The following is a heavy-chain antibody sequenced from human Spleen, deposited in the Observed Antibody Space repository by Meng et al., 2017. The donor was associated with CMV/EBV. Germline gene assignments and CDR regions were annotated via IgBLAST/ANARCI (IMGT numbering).Heavy chain of an antibody. Sequence: GESLKISCAASGVTLNSYAMSWVRQAPGKGPEWVSGISASGGTTHYADSVKGRFTISRDNSKNTLYLQMNSLRAEDTAVYYCAKLPRYCSGGSCYGGSFDYWGQGTLVTVSS. CDR3: AKLPRYCSGGSCYGGSFDY. V-gene: IGHV3-23*01. CDR2: ISASGGTT. J-gene: IGHJ4*02. CDR1: GVTLNSYA. D-gene: IGHD2-15*01.